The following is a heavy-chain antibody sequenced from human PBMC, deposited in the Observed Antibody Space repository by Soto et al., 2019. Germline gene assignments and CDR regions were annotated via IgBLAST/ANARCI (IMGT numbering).Heavy chain of an antibody. CDR1: SGSIGTYF. V-gene: IGHV4-59*01. Sequence: ETLSLTCTVSSGSIGTYFWSWIRQPPGKGLEWIGYIYYSGTTNYNPSLKSRVTIFLDTSKNQFSLRLSSVTAADTAVYYCARGRGGTYDAFDIWGQGTLVTVSS. D-gene: IGHD1-26*01. J-gene: IGHJ3*02. CDR2: IYYSGTT. CDR3: ARGRGGTYDAFDI.